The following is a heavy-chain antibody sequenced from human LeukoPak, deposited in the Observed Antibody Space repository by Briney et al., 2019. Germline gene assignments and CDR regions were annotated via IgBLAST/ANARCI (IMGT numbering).Heavy chain of an antibody. CDR2: IYYSGST. Sequence: SETLSLTCTVSGGSISSSSYYWGWIRQPPGKGLEWIGSIYYSGSTYYNPSLKSRVTISVDTSKNQFSLKLSSVTAADTAVYYCARDSYGDSNLNWFDPWGQGTLVTVSS. V-gene: IGHV4-39*07. D-gene: IGHD4-17*01. CDR1: GGSISSSSYY. J-gene: IGHJ5*02. CDR3: ARDSYGDSNLNWFDP.